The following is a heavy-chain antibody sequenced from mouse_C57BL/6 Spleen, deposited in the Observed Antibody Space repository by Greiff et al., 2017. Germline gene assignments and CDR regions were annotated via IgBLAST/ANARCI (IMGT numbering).Heavy chain of an antibody. J-gene: IGHJ3*01. V-gene: IGHV1-50*01. CDR3: AYTAQATSWFAY. D-gene: IGHD3-2*02. CDR2: IDPSDSYT. Sequence: QVQLQQPGAELVKPGASVKLSCKASGYTFTSYWMQWVKQRPGQGLEWIGEIDPSDSYTTYNQKFKGKATLTVDTSSSTAYMQLSSLTSEDSAVYYCAYTAQATSWFAYWGQGTLVTVSA. CDR1: GYTFTSYW.